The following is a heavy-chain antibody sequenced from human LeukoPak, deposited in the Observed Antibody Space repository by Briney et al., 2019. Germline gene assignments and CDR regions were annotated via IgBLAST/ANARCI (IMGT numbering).Heavy chain of an antibody. Sequence: HSGGSSRLSCAASGFTFSSYAMHCVRQAPGKGLEWVAVISYDGSNKYYADSVKGRFTISRDNSKNTLYLQMNSLRAEDTAVYYCARDVEQWLVPPGAFDIWGQGTMVTVSS. CDR3: ARDVEQWLVPPGAFDI. CDR1: GFTFSSYA. D-gene: IGHD6-19*01. CDR2: ISYDGSNK. J-gene: IGHJ3*02. V-gene: IGHV3-30-3*01.